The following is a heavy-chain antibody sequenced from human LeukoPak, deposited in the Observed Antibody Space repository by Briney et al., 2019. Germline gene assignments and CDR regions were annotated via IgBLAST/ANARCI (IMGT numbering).Heavy chain of an antibody. V-gene: IGHV3-11*01. J-gene: IGHJ4*02. Sequence: GGSLRLSCAASGFTFSDYYMSWIRQAPGKGLEWVSYISSSGSTIYYADSVKGRFTISRDNAKNSLYLQMNSLRAEDTAVYYCARVDSSGYYFVGVDYFDYWGQGTLVNVSS. D-gene: IGHD3-22*01. CDR1: GFTFSDYY. CDR2: ISSSGSTI. CDR3: ARVDSSGYYFVGVDYFDY.